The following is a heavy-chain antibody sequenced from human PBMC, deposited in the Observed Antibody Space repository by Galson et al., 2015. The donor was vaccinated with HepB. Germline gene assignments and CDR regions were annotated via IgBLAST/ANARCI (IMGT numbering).Heavy chain of an antibody. J-gene: IGHJ4*02. V-gene: IGHV3-30*18. D-gene: IGHD6-13*01. CDR2: ISYDGSNK. Sequence: SLRLSCAASGFTFSSYGMHWVRQAPGKGLEWVAVISYDGSNKYYADSVKGRFTISRDNSKNTLYLQMNSLRAEDTAVYYCAKDANQQLVQDYWGQGTLVTVSS. CDR1: GFTFSSYG. CDR3: AKDANQQLVQDY.